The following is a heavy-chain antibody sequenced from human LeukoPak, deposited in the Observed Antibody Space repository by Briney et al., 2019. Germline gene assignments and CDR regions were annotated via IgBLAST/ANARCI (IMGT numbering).Heavy chain of an antibody. CDR1: GFTSSSYS. CDR3: ARGGAAAGALDY. J-gene: IGHJ4*02. D-gene: IGHD6-13*01. Sequence: GGSLRLSCAASGFTSSSYSMNWVRQAPGKGLEWVSSISSSSYIYYADSVKGRFTISRDNAKNSLYLQMNSLRAEDTAVYYCARGGAAAGALDYWGQGTLVTVSS. V-gene: IGHV3-21*01. CDR2: ISSSSYI.